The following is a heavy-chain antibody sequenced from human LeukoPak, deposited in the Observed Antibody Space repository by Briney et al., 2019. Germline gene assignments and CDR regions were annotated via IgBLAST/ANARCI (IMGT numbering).Heavy chain of an antibody. D-gene: IGHD3-10*01. CDR2: IYYSGST. CDR1: GGSISSYY. V-gene: IGHV4-59*01. J-gene: IGHJ3*02. Sequence: SETLSLTCTVSGGSISSYYWSWIRQPPGKGLEWIGYIYYSGSTNYNPSLKSRVTISVDTSKNQFSLKLSSVTAADTAVYYCARDDITSAAIDIWGQGTMVTVSS. CDR3: ARDDITSAAIDI.